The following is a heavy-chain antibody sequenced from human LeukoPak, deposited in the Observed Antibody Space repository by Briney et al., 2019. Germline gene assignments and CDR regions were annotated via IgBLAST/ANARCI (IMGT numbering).Heavy chain of an antibody. J-gene: IGHJ1*01. CDR3: ARGRTDAWEVQDS. V-gene: IGHV4-61*02. D-gene: IGHD1-26*01. CDR2: IYTSGST. Sequence: ASETLSLTCTVSGGSISSGSYFWSWIRQPAGKGLEWIGRIYTSGSTNYNPSLKSRVTISVDTSKNQFSLKLNSVTAADTAVYYCARGRTDAWEVQDSWGQGTLVTVSS. CDR1: GGSISSGSYF.